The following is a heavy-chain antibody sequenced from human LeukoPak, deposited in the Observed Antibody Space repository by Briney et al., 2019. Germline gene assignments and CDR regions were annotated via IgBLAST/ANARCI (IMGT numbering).Heavy chain of an antibody. CDR1: GFTFGDYA. D-gene: IGHD3-10*01. CDR2: ISWNSGSI. CDR3: AKDGGSGSYYTTRNWFDP. V-gene: IGHV3-9*01. Sequence: PGGSLRLSCAASGFTFGDYAMHWVRQAPGKGLEWVSGISWNSGSIGYADSVKGRFTISRDNAKNSLYLQMNSLRAEGTALYYCAKDGGSGSYYTTRNWFDPWGQGTLVTVSS. J-gene: IGHJ5*02.